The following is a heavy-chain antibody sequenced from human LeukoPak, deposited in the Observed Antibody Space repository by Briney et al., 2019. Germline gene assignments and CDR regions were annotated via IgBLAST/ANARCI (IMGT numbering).Heavy chain of an antibody. J-gene: IGHJ4*02. CDR1: NYSFSNYW. V-gene: IGHV5-51*01. CDR3: ARASRDGYNQNFDH. Sequence: GESLKISCKGPNYSFSNYWIAWVRQMPGKGLEWMGIIYPGGSETRYDPSFQGQVTISADVSTSTAYLQWSSLRASDTAMYYCARASRDGYNQNFDHWGQGTLVTVSS. CDR2: IYPGGSET. D-gene: IGHD5-24*01.